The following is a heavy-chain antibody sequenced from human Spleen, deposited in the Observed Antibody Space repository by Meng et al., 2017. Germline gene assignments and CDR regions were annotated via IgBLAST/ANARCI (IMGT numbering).Heavy chain of an antibody. Sequence: GSLRLSCTVSGGSISNYYWTWIRQPAGKGLEWIGRIYTSGSTKYNPSLMSRVTMSVDMSKNQFSLRLTSVTAADTAVYYCARGPTTMAHDFDYWGQGTLVTVSS. J-gene: IGHJ4*02. CDR1: GGSISNYY. V-gene: IGHV4-4*07. D-gene: IGHD4-11*01. CDR3: ARGPTTMAHDFDY. CDR2: IYTSGST.